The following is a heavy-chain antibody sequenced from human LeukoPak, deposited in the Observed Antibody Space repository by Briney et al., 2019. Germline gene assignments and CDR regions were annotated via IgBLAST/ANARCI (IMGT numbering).Heavy chain of an antibody. J-gene: IGHJ4*02. CDR2: IKPDGSDK. V-gene: IGHV3-7*01. D-gene: IGHD3-3*01. CDR1: GFTFSGYW. Sequence: PGGSLRLSCAASGFTFSGYWMSWVRQAPGKGLEWVANIKPDGSDKYYVDSVKGRFTISRDNAKNSLYLQMNSLRAEDTAVYYCARGGATVFTYWGQGTLVTVSS. CDR3: ARGGATVFTY.